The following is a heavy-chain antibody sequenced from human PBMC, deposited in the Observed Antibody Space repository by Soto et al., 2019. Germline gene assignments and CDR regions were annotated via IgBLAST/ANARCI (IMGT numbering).Heavy chain of an antibody. CDR3: AKPTYGGVVGIAARPKYYYYMDV. V-gene: IGHV3-30*18. J-gene: IGHJ6*03. CDR1: GFTFSSYG. Sequence: GGSLRLSCAASGFTFSSYGMHWVRQAPGKGLEWVAVISYDGSNKYYADSVKGRFTISRDNSKNTLYLQMNSLRAEDTAVYYCAKPTYGGVVGIAARPKYYYYMDVWGKGTTVTVSS. CDR2: ISYDGSNK. D-gene: IGHD6-6*01.